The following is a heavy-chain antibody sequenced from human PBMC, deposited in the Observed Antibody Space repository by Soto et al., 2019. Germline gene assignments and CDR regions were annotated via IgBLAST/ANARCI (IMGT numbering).Heavy chain of an antibody. CDR3: ARADCSGGSCYYSY. J-gene: IGHJ4*02. CDR1: GFTFSSYD. CDR2: IGTAGDT. V-gene: IGHV3-13*01. Sequence: EVQLGESGGGLVQPGGSLRLSCAASGFTFSSYDMHWVRQATGKGLEWVSAIGTAGDTYYPGSVKGRFTISRENAKNSLYLQMNSLRDGETDVYYCARADCSGGSCYYSYWGQGTLVTVS. D-gene: IGHD2-15*01.